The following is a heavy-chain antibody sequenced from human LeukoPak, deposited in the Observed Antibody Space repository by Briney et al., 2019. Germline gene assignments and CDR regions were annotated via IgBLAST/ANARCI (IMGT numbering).Heavy chain of an antibody. Sequence: SETLSLTCTVSGGSISSGDYYWSWIRQPPGKGLEWIGYIYYSGSTYYNPSLKSRVTISVDTSKNQSSLKLSSVTAADTAVYYCARESYYDSSGYLYWGQGTLVTVSS. CDR1: GGSISSGDYY. CDR3: ARESYYDSSGYLY. J-gene: IGHJ4*02. D-gene: IGHD3-22*01. V-gene: IGHV4-30-4*01. CDR2: IYYSGST.